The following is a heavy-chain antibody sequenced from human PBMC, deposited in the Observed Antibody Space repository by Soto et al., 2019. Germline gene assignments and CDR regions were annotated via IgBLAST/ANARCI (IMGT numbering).Heavy chain of an antibody. CDR1: GGSISDNW. CDR2: IYHTGNR. Sequence: QVQLQESGPGLMQPSGTLSLTCAVSGGSISDNWWSWVRQPPGKGLEWIGEIYHTGNRHYNPSLEGRVTISVHKSKIHVSLNLISVTAADPAVYYCSRHIAVSGTRGVDYWGQGILVTVSS. V-gene: IGHV4-4*02. CDR3: SRHIAVSGTRGVDY. D-gene: IGHD6-19*01. J-gene: IGHJ4*02.